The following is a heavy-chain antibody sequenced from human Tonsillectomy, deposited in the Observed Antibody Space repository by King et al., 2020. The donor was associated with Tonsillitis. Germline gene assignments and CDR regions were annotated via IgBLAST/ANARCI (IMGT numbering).Heavy chain of an antibody. V-gene: IGHV3-23*04. CDR2: ISGSGGST. D-gene: IGHD3-22*01. Sequence: VQLVESGGDLVQPRGSLRLSCAASGFTFSRSGMRWVRQAAGKGLECVSGISGSGGSTIYADSLKGRFSISRYNSKSTLYLDMHNLRAEDTAVYYCARSTGYDSSGNYNYFDYWGQGTLVTVSS. CDR1: GFTFSRSG. J-gene: IGHJ4*02. CDR3: ARSTGYDSSGNYNYFDY.